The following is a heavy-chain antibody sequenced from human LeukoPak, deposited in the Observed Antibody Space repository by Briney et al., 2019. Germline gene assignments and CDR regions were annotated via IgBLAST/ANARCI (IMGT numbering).Heavy chain of an antibody. CDR3: AIDPVGGDETDS. D-gene: IGHD2-21*02. V-gene: IGHV3-23*01. Sequence: GGSLRLSCAASGLTFNNYGLSWVRQAPGKGLEWVSTINNSGTRTFYADSVKGRFTIIRDNSKNTLYLQMSSLRAEDTAVYYCAIDPVGGDETDSWGQGTLVTVSS. J-gene: IGHJ4*02. CDR2: INNSGTRT. CDR1: GLTFNNYG.